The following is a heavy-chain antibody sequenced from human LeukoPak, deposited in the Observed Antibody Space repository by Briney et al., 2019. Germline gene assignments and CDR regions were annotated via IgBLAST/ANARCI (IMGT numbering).Heavy chain of an antibody. J-gene: IGHJ4*02. CDR1: GFTFDDYG. CDR3: ARQGDSGYDGYIDY. CDR2: INWNGGST. D-gene: IGHD5-12*01. Sequence: GPGGSLRLSCAASGFTFDDYGMSWVRQAPGKGLEWVSGINWNGGSTGYADSVKGRFTISRDNAKNSLYLQMNSLRAEDTALYYCARQGDSGYDGYIDYWGQRSLVTVSS. V-gene: IGHV3-20*04.